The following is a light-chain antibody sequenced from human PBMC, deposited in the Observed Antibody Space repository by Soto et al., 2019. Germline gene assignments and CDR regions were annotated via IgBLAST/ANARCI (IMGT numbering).Light chain of an antibody. J-gene: IGLJ1*01. Sequence: QSALTQPPSVSGSPGQSVALSCTGTSSDVGSYNRVSWYQQPPGTAPKLMIYDVNNRPSGVPDRFSGSKSGNTASLTISGLQAEAEADYYCSSYTISSTYVFGTGTKV. CDR2: DVN. CDR1: SSDVGSYNR. V-gene: IGLV2-18*02. CDR3: SSYTISSTYV.